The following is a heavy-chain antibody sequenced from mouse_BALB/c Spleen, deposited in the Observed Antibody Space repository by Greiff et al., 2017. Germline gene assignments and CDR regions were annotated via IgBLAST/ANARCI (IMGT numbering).Heavy chain of an antibody. V-gene: IGHV6-6*02. CDR1: GFTFSNYW. CDR2: IRLKSNNYAT. J-gene: IGHJ4*01. D-gene: IGHD6-5*01. Sequence: EVMLVESGGGLVQPGGSMKLSCVASGFTFSNYWMNWVRQSPEKGLEWVAEIRLKSNNYATHYAESVKGRFTISRDDSKSSVYLQMNNLRAEDTGIYYCTAYDYGAMDYWGEGNTVNVAS. CDR3: TAYDYGAMDY.